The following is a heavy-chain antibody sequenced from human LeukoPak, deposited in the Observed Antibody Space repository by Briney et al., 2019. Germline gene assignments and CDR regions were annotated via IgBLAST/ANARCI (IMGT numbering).Heavy chain of an antibody. V-gene: IGHV3-23*01. J-gene: IGHJ4*02. CDR3: AKALHPGERAYFFDY. D-gene: IGHD3-10*01. CDR2: ISGSGSST. Sequence: GGSLRLSCAASGFTFSSYAMSWVRQAPGEGLEWVSAISGSGSSTYYADSVKGRFTISRDNSKNTLYLQMNSLRAEDTAVYYCAKALHPGERAYFFDYWGQGTLVTVSS. CDR1: GFTFSSYA.